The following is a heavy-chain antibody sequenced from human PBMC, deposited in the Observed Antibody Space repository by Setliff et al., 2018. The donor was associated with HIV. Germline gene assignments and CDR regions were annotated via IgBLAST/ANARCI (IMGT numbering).Heavy chain of an antibody. J-gene: IGHJ4*02. D-gene: IGHD6-19*01. Sequence: GESLKISCAASGFTFSSYAMSWVRQAPGKGLEWVSAISGSGGSTYYADSVKGRFTISRDNSKNTLYLQMNSLRAEDTAVYYCAKDQGSSGWYVGGTVPHYWGQGTLVTVSS. CDR1: GFTFSSYA. CDR3: AKDQGSSGWYVGGTVPHY. V-gene: IGHV3-23*01. CDR2: ISGSGGST.